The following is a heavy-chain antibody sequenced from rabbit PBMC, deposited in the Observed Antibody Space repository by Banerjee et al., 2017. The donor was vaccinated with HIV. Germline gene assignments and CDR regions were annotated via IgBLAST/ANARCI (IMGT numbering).Heavy chain of an antibody. V-gene: IGHV1S36*01. CDR3: ARDLAGVIGWNFNL. Sequence: QEQLKETGGGLVQPGGSLTLSCKASGFDFSSYPISWVRQAPGKGLEYIGYISGTGRADYASWVNGRFTISKASWTTVTLQMTSLTAADTASYFCARDLAGVIGWNFNLWGQGTLVTVS. CDR1: GFDFSSYP. CDR2: ISGTGRA. D-gene: IGHD4-1*01. J-gene: IGHJ4*01.